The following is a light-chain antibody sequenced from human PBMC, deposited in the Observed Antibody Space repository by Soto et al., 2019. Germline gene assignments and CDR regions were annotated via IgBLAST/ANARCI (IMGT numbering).Light chain of an antibody. CDR3: AAWDDSRNGYV. CDR2: SNN. CDR1: SSNISSNT. J-gene: IGLJ1*01. V-gene: IGLV1-44*01. Sequence: QPLLTYPPSASGTRWQRVTISFSGCSSNISSNTVIWHQQLPGTARKLLIYSNNQRPSGAPGRFCGCKSGSSASFAITGLQSEDEADYYCAAWDDSRNGYVFGTGSKVTV.